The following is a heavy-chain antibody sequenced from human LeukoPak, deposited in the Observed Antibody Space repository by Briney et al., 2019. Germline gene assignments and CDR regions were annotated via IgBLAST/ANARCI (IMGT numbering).Heavy chain of an antibody. J-gene: IGHJ4*02. V-gene: IGHV3-23*01. CDR2: ISGSGGST. D-gene: IGHD4-11*01. Sequence: GGSLRLSCGASGFTFSSYAMNWVRQAPGKGLEWVSGISGSGGSTYYADSVKGRFTISRDNSKNTLYLQMNSLRAEDTAVYYCAKGKDYSNHVAALDYWGQGTLVTISS. CDR3: AKGKDYSNHVAALDY. CDR1: GFTFSSYA.